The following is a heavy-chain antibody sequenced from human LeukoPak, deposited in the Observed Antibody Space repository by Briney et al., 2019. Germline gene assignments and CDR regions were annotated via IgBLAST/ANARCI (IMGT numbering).Heavy chain of an antibody. CDR3: ATFPIIAAAGNPPLGFDY. D-gene: IGHD6-13*01. CDR2: IIPIFGTA. V-gene: IGHV1-69*01. J-gene: IGHJ4*02. CDR1: GGTFSSHA. Sequence: SVKVSCKASGGTFSSHAISWVRQAPGQGLEWMGGIIPIFGTANYAQKSQGRVTISAKESTSTVYMEVSSLKSEDTAVYYCATFPIIAAAGNPPLGFDYWGQGTLVTVSS.